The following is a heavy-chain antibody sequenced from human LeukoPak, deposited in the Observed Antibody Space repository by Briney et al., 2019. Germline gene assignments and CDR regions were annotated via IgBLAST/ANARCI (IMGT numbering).Heavy chain of an antibody. Sequence: GGSLRLSCAASGFTFDDYAMHWVRQAPGKGLEWVSGISWNSGSIGYADSVKGRFTISRDNAKNSLYLQMNSLRAEDMALYYCAKGLRSILRGWYFDYWGQGTLVTVSS. V-gene: IGHV3-9*03. J-gene: IGHJ4*02. CDR1: GFTFDDYA. CDR3: AKGLRSILRGWYFDY. CDR2: ISWNSGSI. D-gene: IGHD6-19*01.